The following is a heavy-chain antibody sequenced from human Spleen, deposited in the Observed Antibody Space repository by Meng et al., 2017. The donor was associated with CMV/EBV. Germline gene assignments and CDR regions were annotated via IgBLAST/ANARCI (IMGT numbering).Heavy chain of an antibody. CDR2: IYYTGST. CDR3: ARGMFWFDP. CDR1: GGSISSDIYY. D-gene: IGHD3-10*02. J-gene: IGHJ5*02. V-gene: IGHV4-30-4*01. Sequence: LTCSVSGGSISSDIYYWSWIRPSPERGLEWIGYIYYTGSTNYNPSLGSRVTISGDTSKNQFSLKLTSVTAADTAVYYCARGMFWFDPWGQGTLVTVSS.